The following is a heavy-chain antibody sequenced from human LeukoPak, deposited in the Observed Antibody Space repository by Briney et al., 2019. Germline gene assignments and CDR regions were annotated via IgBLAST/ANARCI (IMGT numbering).Heavy chain of an antibody. CDR3: VKDSTRPSGGNNALDI. CDR1: GFTFSSYA. CDR2: ISSNGGST. Sequence: GGSLRLSCSASGFTFSSYAMHWVRQAPGKGLECVSAISSNGGSTYYADSVKGRFTISRDNSKNTLYLQMSSLRAEDTAVYYCVKDSTRPSGGNNALDIWGQGTMVTVSS. J-gene: IGHJ3*02. D-gene: IGHD2-2*01. V-gene: IGHV3-64D*06.